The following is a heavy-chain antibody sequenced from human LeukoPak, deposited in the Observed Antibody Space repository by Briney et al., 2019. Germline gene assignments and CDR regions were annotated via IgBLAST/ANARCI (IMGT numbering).Heavy chain of an antibody. D-gene: IGHD1-1*01. CDR2: TNTAGNTI. J-gene: IGHJ6*02. CDR3: ARETVSAGRGMDV. Sequence: GGSLRLSCAASGFTFRDYFMSWIRQAPGKGLEWVAYTNTAGNTIYYADSMKGRFTISRDNAKNSLYLQMNSLRAEDTAVYYCARETVSAGRGMDVWGQGTTVTVSS. V-gene: IGHV3-11*04. CDR1: GFTFRDYF.